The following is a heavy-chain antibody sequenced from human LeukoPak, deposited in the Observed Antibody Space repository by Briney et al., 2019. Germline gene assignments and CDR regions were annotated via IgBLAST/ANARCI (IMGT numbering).Heavy chain of an antibody. Sequence: GGSLRLSCAASGFTFSSYAMSWVRQAPGKGLEWVSAISGSGGSTYYADSVKGRFTISRDNSKNTLYLQMNSLRAEDTAVYYCAKDRYYGSGSYYAYYYYGMDVWGQGTTVTVSS. V-gene: IGHV3-23*01. J-gene: IGHJ6*02. CDR1: GFTFSSYA. D-gene: IGHD3-10*01. CDR3: AKDRYYGSGSYYAYYYYGMDV. CDR2: ISGSGGST.